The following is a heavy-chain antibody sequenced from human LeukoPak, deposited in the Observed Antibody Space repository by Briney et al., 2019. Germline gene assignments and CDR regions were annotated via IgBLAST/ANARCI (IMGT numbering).Heavy chain of an antibody. CDR2: ISGSGGST. V-gene: IGHV3-23*01. J-gene: IGHJ5*02. D-gene: IGHD6-19*01. Sequence: GGSLRLSCAASGFTFSSYGMSWVRQAPGKGLEWVSSISGSGGSTYYADSVRGQFAISRDNSKNTVYLQMNSLRAEDTAVYYCAREGGSGWYSGWFDPWGQGTLVTVSS. CDR1: GFTFSSYG. CDR3: AREGGSGWYSGWFDP.